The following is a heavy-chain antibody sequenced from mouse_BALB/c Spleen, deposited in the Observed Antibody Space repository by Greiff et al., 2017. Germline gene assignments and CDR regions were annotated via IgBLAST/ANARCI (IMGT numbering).Heavy chain of an antibody. Sequence: QVQLQQSGAELARPGASVKMSCKASGYTFTSYTMHWVKQRPGQGLEWIGYINPSSGYTNYNQKFKDKATLTADKSSSTAYMQLSSLTSEDSAVYYCAREVTTSAMDYWGQGTSVTVSS. CDR2: INPSSGYT. CDR3: AREVTTSAMDY. CDR1: GYTFTSYT. V-gene: IGHV1-4*01. D-gene: IGHD2-3*01. J-gene: IGHJ4*01.